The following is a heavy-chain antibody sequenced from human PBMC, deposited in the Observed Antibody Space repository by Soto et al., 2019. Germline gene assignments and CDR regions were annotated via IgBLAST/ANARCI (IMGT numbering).Heavy chain of an antibody. CDR2: IIPIFGTA. D-gene: IGHD2-2*01. V-gene: IGHV1-69*13. CDR1: GGPLSSYA. Sequence: SVKVSCKASGGPLSSYAISLVRQAPGQGLEWMGGIIPIFGTANYAQKFQGRVTITADESTSTAYMELSSLRSEDTAVYYCASWRSRVVPAPGAYYFDYWGQGTLVTVSS. CDR3: ASWRSRVVPAPGAYYFDY. J-gene: IGHJ4*02.